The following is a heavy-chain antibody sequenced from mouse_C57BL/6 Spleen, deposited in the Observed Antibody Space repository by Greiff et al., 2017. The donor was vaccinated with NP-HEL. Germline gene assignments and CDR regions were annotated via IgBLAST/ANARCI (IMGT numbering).Heavy chain of an antibody. J-gene: IGHJ4*01. D-gene: IGHD2-4*01. Sequence: EVQRVESGEGLVKPGGSLKLSCAASGFTFSSYAMSWVRQTPEKRLEWVAYISSGGDYIYYADTVKGRFTISRDNARNTLYLQMSSLKSEDTAMYYCTRDHDYERGYAMDYWGQGTSVTVSS. CDR2: ISSGGDYI. V-gene: IGHV5-9-1*02. CDR1: GFTFSSYA. CDR3: TRDHDYERGYAMDY.